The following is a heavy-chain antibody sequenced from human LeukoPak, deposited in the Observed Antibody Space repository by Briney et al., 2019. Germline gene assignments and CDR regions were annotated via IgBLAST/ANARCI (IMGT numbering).Heavy chain of an antibody. CDR2: IIPILDIA. D-gene: IGHD6-13*01. CDR3: ARVGPRSEGSSLDY. CDR1: GGTFSSYT. Sequence: GASVKVSCKASGGTFSSYTISWVRQAPGQGLEWMGRIIPILDIANYAQKFQGRVTITADKSTSTAYMELSSLRSEDTAVYYGARVGPRSEGSSLDYWGQGTLVTVSS. J-gene: IGHJ4*02. V-gene: IGHV1-69*02.